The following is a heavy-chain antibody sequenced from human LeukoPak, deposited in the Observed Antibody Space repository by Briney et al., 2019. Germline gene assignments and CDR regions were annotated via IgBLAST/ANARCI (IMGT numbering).Heavy chain of an antibody. CDR2: IYYSGST. CDR3: ARDEDY. CDR1: GGSISSYY. J-gene: IGHJ4*02. V-gene: IGHV4-59*01. Sequence: SETLSLTCTVSGGSISSYYWSWIRQPPGKGLEWIGYIYYSGSTNYNPSLKSRVTISVDTSKNQFSLKLSSVTAADTAVYYCARDEDYWGQGTLVTVSS.